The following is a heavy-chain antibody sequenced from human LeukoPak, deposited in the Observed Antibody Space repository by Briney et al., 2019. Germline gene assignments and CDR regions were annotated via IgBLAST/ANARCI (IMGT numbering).Heavy chain of an antibody. Sequence: ASVKVSCKASGYTFTSYYIHWVRQAPGEGLEWRGIMNPTGGITTYAKKFQGRITLTRDMSASTIYMELSSLRSEDTAVYYCARGGGDYYGPGSPWGQGTLVTVSS. V-gene: IGHV1-46*01. CDR3: ARGGGDYYGPGSP. CDR1: GYTFTSYY. D-gene: IGHD3-10*01. J-gene: IGHJ5*02. CDR2: MNPTGGIT.